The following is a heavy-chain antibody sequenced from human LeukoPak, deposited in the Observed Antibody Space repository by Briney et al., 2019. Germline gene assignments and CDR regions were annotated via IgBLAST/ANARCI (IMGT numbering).Heavy chain of an antibody. Sequence: ASVKVSCKASQYTFTAYYIHWVRQAPGQGLEWVGWIDPNSGGTKYAQKFQGRVTMTRDTSISTAYMELNRLTSDDTAVYYCARGPRVAYDILTNYFASYRSRFDYWGQGTLVTVSS. CDR1: QYTFTAYY. CDR3: ARGPRVAYDILTNYFASYRSRFDY. V-gene: IGHV1-2*02. J-gene: IGHJ4*02. CDR2: IDPNSGGT. D-gene: IGHD3-9*01.